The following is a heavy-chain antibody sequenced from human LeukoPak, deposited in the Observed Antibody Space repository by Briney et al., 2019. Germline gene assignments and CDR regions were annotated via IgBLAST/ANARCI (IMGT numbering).Heavy chain of an antibody. J-gene: IGHJ4*02. CDR1: GGSISSFY. D-gene: IGHD6-19*01. V-gene: IGHV4-59*08. Sequence: SETLSLTCTVFGGSISSFYWSWIRQPPGKGLEWIGFISYRGSTNYNPPLKSRVTISLDTSKKQFSLKLSSVTAADTAVFYCAGGDSSGWTDFDYWGQGTLVTVSS. CDR2: ISYRGST. CDR3: AGGDSSGWTDFDY.